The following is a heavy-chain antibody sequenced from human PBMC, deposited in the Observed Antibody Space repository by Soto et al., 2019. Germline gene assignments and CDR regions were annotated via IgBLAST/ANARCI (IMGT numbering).Heavy chain of an antibody. V-gene: IGHV3-30-3*01. CDR2: ISYDGSNK. J-gene: IGHJ4*02. CDR1: GFTFSSYA. Sequence: GGSLRLSCAASGFTFSSYAMHWVRQAPGKGLEWVAVISYDGSNKYYADSVKGRFTISRDNSKNTLYLQMNSLRAEDTAVYYCASVGGPTVVTLRLDYWGQGTLVTVSS. CDR3: ASVGGPTVVTLRLDY. D-gene: IGHD4-17*01.